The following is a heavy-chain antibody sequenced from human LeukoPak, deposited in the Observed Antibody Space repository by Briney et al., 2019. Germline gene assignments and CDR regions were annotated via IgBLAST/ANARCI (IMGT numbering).Heavy chain of an antibody. V-gene: IGHV3-74*01. CDR3: ARARGYSYDFDY. J-gene: IGHJ4*02. CDR2: INRDGTGT. D-gene: IGHD5-18*01. CDR1: GFIFSDYW. Sequence: GGSLRLSCAPSGFIFSDYWFHWVRQTPGQGLVWVAAINRDGTGTSHADSVRGRFTVSRDNAKNTLYLQMNSLRAEDTAVYYCARARGYSYDFDYWGQGTLVTVSS.